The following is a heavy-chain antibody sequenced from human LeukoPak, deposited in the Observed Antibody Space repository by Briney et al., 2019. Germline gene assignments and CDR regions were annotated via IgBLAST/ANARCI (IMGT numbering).Heavy chain of an antibody. J-gene: IGHJ4*02. V-gene: IGHV3-23*01. Sequence: SGGSLRLSCAASGFTFSTYAMTWVRQAPGKGLEWVSAISGSGSTTYYADSVKGRFTISRDNSKSTLYVQMNSLRAEDTAVYYCAKDGGYWGQGTLVTVSS. D-gene: IGHD3-3*01. CDR2: ISGSGSTT. CDR1: GFTFSTYA. CDR3: AKDGGY.